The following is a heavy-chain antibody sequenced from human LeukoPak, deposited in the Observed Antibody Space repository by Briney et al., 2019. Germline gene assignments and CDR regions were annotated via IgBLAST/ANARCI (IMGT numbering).Heavy chain of an antibody. V-gene: IGHV3-23*01. CDR1: GFTPSGAA. Sequence: PGRTLSLFCAVSGFTPSGAATTWVRQAPRKGLEWGSTITGSDDRTYYADSVNGRFNISRDYSKNTLRLQMSSLTVEDTAIYYWAKGPQVGRGYHPDFWGQGTLVTVSS. D-gene: IGHD5-18*01. CDR3: AKGPQVGRGYHPDF. J-gene: IGHJ4*02. CDR2: ITGSDDRT.